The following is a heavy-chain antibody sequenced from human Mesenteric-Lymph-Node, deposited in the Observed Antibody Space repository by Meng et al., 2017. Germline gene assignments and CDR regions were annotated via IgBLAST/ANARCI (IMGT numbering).Heavy chain of an antibody. Sequence: QGQLQESGPGLVRPSETLSLSCTVSGGSVSSGSYYWSWIRQPPGKGLEWIGYIYYSGSTNYNPSLKSRVTISVDTSKNQFSLKLSSVTAADTAVYYCARESDYGDFDYWGQGTLVTVSS. CDR3: ARESDYGDFDY. CDR1: GGSVSSGSYY. D-gene: IGHD4-17*01. J-gene: IGHJ4*02. V-gene: IGHV4-61*01. CDR2: IYYSGST.